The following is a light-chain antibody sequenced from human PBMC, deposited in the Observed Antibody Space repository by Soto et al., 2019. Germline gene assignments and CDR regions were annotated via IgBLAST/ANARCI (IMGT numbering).Light chain of an antibody. CDR2: DVS. V-gene: IGLV2-14*03. CDR1: SSDVGAYNY. CDR3: SSYTSSNTYD. Sequence: QSALTQPASVSGSPGQSITISCTGTSSDVGAYNYVSWYQQHPGKAPKLMIYDVSNRPSGVSNRFSGSKSGNTASLTISGLHAEDEADYYCSSYTSSNTYDFGTATKVTVL. J-gene: IGLJ1*01.